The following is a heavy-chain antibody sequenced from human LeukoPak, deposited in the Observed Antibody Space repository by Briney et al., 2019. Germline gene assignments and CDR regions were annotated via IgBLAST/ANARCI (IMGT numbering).Heavy chain of an antibody. CDR3: ARVWWSHAGGAEY. Sequence: PGGSLRLSCAASGFTFSSFWMTWVRQPPGKGLEWVAIIKKDGSEKYCVDSVKGRFTISRDNAKNSLYLQMSSLRAEDTAVCYCARVWWSHAGGAEYWGQGTLVTVSS. V-gene: IGHV3-7*05. J-gene: IGHJ4*02. D-gene: IGHD3-16*01. CDR2: IKKDGSEK. CDR1: GFTFSSFW.